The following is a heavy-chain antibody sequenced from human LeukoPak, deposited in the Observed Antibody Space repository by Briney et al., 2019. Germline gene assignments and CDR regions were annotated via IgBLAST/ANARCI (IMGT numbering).Heavy chain of an antibody. V-gene: IGHV3-23*01. J-gene: IGHJ4*02. CDR3: EKGDAEWGQRYFDY. D-gene: IGHD3-3*01. CDR2: ISGSGDST. CDR1: AITFRSYA. Sequence: GGSMRLSCAASAITFRSYAMSWVRQAPGKGLEWVSAISGSGDSTSYADSVKGRFTISRDNSKNTLYLQMNSLRAEDTAVYYCEKGDAEWGQRYFDYWGQGIVVTVSS.